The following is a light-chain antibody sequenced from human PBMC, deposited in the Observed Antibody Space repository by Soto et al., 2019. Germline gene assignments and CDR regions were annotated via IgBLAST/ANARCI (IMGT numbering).Light chain of an antibody. CDR3: KSYDRSLSGYV. CDR2: GNN. Sequence: SVLTQPPSVSGAPGQRVTISCTGSSANIGAAYNVDWYQQLPGTAPKLLIYGNNNRPSGVPARFSGSKSGTSASLAIAGIQAEDEGDYYCKSYDRSLSGYVFGTGTKVTVL. CDR1: SANIGAAYN. V-gene: IGLV1-40*01. J-gene: IGLJ1*01.